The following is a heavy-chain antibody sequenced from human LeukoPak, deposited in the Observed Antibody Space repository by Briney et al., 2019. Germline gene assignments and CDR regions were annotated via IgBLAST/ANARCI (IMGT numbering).Heavy chain of an antibody. V-gene: IGHV4-59*01. D-gene: IGHD4-23*01. CDR3: ARATETAVVGPIYAFDI. J-gene: IGHJ3*02. CDR2: IYYSGST. Sequence: SETLSLTCTVSGGSISSYYWSWIRQPPGKGLEWIGYIYYSGSTNYNPSLKSRVTISVDTSKNQFSLKLSSVTAADTAVYYCARATETAVVGPIYAFDIWGQGTMVTVSS. CDR1: GGSISSYY.